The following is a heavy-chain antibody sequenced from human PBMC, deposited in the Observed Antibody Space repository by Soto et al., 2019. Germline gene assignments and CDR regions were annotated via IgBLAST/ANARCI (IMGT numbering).Heavy chain of an antibody. V-gene: IGHV4-59*01. J-gene: IGHJ5*02. CDR3: ARLAARPGDWFDP. CDR2: IYYSGST. CDR1: GGSISSYY. D-gene: IGHD6-6*01. Sequence: TLSLTCTVSGGSISSYYWSWIRQPPGKGLEWIGYIYYSGSTNYNPSLKSRVTISVDTSKNQFSLKLSSVTAADTAVYYCARLAARPGDWFDPWGQATLVTVSS.